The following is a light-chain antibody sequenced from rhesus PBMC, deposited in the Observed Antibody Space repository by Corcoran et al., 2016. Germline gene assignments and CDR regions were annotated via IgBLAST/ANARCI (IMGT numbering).Light chain of an antibody. V-gene: IGKV1-22*01. J-gene: IGKJ3*01. Sequence: DIQMTQSPSSLSASVGDTVTITCRASQGISSWLAWYQQKPGKAPKLPIDKASTLQSGVPSRFSGSGSGTEFTHTISSRQSEDFATYYCQQYSSSPFTFGPGTKLDIK. CDR3: QQYSSSPFT. CDR1: QGISSW. CDR2: KAS.